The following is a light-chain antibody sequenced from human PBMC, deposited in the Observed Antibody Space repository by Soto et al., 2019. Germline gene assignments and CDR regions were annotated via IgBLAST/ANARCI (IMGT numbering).Light chain of an antibody. CDR1: QDISNF. Sequence: QMTQSPSSLSASVGDRVTITCRASQDISNFLAWYQQKPGGAPKLLIYEASTLQSGVPSRFSGSGSGADFTLTISSLQPEDVAVYYCQKYNDAPRPFGQGTRVEMK. CDR3: QKYNDAPRP. CDR2: EAS. V-gene: IGKV1-27*01. J-gene: IGKJ1*01.